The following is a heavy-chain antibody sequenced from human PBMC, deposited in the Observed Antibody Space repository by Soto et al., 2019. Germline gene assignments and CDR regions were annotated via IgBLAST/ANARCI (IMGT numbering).Heavy chain of an antibody. V-gene: IGHV1-8*01. CDR3: ARVRFDIVVVPAAGYDWFDP. J-gene: IGHJ5*02. D-gene: IGHD2-2*01. Sequence: ASVKVSCKASGYTFPSYDINWVRQATGQGLEWMGWMNPNSGNTGYAQKFQGRVTMTRNTSISTAYMELSSLRSEDTAVYYCARVRFDIVVVPAAGYDWFDPWGQGTLVTVSS. CDR1: GYTFPSYD. CDR2: MNPNSGNT.